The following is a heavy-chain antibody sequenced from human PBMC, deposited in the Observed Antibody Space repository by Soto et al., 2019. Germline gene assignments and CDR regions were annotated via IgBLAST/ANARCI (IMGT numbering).Heavy chain of an antibody. V-gene: IGHV1-2*02. D-gene: IGHD5-18*01. CDR1: GYTFTGCY. CDR2: INPNSGGT. Sequence: GASMKVSCKASGYTFTGCYMHWVRQAPGQGLEWMGWINPNSGGTNYAQKFQGRVTMTRDTSISTAYMELSRLRSDDTAVYYCARGAFHTAMVSVAVGVSNHPPGFWGQGTLVTVSS. CDR3: ARGAFHTAMVSVAVGVSNHPPGF. J-gene: IGHJ4*02.